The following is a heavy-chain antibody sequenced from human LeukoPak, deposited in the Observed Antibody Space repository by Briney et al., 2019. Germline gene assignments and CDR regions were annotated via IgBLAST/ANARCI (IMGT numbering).Heavy chain of an antibody. CDR2: ISGSGGST. V-gene: IGHV3-23*01. D-gene: IGHD5-12*01. Sequence: GGSLRLSCAASGFTFSSYAMNWVRQAPGRGLEWVSSISGSGGSTYYADSVKGRFTISRDNSKNTLYLQMNSLRAEDTAVYYCAKDSPVAICAFDIWGQGTMVTVSS. CDR3: AKDSPVAICAFDI. CDR1: GFTFSSYA. J-gene: IGHJ3*02.